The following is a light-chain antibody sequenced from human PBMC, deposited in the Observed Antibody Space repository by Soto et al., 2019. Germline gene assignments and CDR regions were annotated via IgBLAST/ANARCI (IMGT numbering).Light chain of an antibody. CDR2: AAS. V-gene: IGKV1-39*01. Sequence: DIQMTESPSSLSASVGDRVTITSRASQSISSYLNWYQQKPGKAPKLLIYAASSLQSGVPSGFSGSGSGTDFTLTISSLQPEDIATYYCQQYHNLPLTFGGGTKVDI. J-gene: IGKJ4*01. CDR1: QSISSY. CDR3: QQYHNLPLT.